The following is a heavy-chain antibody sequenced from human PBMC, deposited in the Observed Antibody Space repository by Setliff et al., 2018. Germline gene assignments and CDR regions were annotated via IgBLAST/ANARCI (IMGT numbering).Heavy chain of an antibody. Sequence: SETLSLTCAVSGAAISTYYWSWLRQPPGKGLEWIGYVSYGGSTKYNPSLESRVTISLDAPKNQFSLKLTSVTAADTAVYYCARTGTTYYYSCMDVWGKGTTVTGSS. CDR3: ARTGTTYYYSCMDV. CDR2: VSYGGST. J-gene: IGHJ6*03. V-gene: IGHV4-59*08. D-gene: IGHD3-22*01. CDR1: GAAISTYY.